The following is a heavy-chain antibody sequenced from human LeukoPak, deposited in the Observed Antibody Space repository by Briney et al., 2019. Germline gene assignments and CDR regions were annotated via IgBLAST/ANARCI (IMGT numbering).Heavy chain of an antibody. CDR1: GGSISSSSYY. J-gene: IGHJ4*02. Sequence: SETLSLTCTVSGGSISSSSYYWGWIRQPPGKGLERIGSIYYSGSTYYNPSLKSRVTISVDTSKNQFSLKLSSVTAADTAVYYCARLGHRSTLDYWGQGTLVTVSS. CDR2: IYYSGST. D-gene: IGHD3-16*02. CDR3: ARLGHRSTLDY. V-gene: IGHV4-39*01.